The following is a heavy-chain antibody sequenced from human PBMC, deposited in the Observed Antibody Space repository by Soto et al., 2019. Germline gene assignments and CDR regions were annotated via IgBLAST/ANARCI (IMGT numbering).Heavy chain of an antibody. D-gene: IGHD6-13*01. CDR3: ARDVAAAGPFDY. CDR1: GGSISSYY. V-gene: IGHV4-59*01. CDR2: IYYSGST. J-gene: IGHJ4*02. Sequence: QVQLQESVPGLVKPSETLSLTCTVSGGSISSYYWSWIRQPPGKGLEWIGYIYYSGSTNYNPSLKSRVTISVDTSMNQFSLKLSSVTAADTAVYYCARDVAAAGPFDYWGQGTLVTVSS.